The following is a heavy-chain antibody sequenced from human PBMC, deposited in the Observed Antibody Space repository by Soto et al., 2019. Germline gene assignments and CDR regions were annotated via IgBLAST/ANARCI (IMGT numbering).Heavy chain of an antibody. Sequence: VGSLRLSCAASGFTFSSYAMHWVRQAPGKGLEWVAVISYDGSNKYYADSVKGRFTISRDNSKNTLYLQMNSLRAEDTAVYYCASGDSNPFDYWGQGTLVTVSS. D-gene: IGHD4-4*01. CDR3: ASGDSNPFDY. CDR2: ISYDGSNK. J-gene: IGHJ4*02. CDR1: GFTFSSYA. V-gene: IGHV3-30-3*01.